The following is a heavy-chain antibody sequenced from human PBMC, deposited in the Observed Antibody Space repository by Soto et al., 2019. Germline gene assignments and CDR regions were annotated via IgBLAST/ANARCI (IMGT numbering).Heavy chain of an antibody. Sequence: SETLSLTCTVSGGSISSGGYYWSWIRQHPGKGLEWIGYIYYSGSTYYNPSLKSRVTISVDTSKNQFSLKLSSVTAADTAVYYCARGLSLGMDVWGQGTTFTVSS. J-gene: IGHJ6*02. V-gene: IGHV4-31*03. CDR1: GGSISSGGYY. CDR3: ARGLSLGMDV. CDR2: IYYSGST. D-gene: IGHD3-16*02.